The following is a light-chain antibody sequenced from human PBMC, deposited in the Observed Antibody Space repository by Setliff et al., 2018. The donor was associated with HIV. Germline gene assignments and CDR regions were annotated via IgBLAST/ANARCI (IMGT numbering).Light chain of an antibody. Sequence: SVLTRPRSVSGSPGQSVTISCTGTSSDVGGYNYVSWYQQHPGKAPKLMIYDVSKRPSGVPDRFSGSKSGNTASLTISGLQAEDEADYYCCSYAGSYTLGVFGTGTKVTVL. CDR3: CSYAGSYTLGV. J-gene: IGLJ1*01. CDR2: DVS. CDR1: SSDVGGYNY. V-gene: IGLV2-11*01.